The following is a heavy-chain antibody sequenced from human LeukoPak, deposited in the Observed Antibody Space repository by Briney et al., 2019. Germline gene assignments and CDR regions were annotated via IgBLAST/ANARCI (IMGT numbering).Heavy chain of an antibody. J-gene: IGHJ6*02. V-gene: IGHV1-46*01. CDR3: AREDVVLVDAVRYYYYGMDV. D-gene: IGHD2-8*01. CDR1: GYNFISYY. Sequence: GASVKVSCKASGYNFISYYMHWVRRAPGQGLEWMGIINPSGGSTSYAQKFQDRVTMTRDTSTSTVCMELSSLKSEDTAVYYCAREDVVLVDAVRYYYYGMDVWGQGTTVTVSS. CDR2: INPSGGST.